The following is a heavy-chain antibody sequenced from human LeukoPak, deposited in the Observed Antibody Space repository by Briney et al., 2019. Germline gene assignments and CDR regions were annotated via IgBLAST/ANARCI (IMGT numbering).Heavy chain of an antibody. V-gene: IGHV3-21*01. CDR1: GFTFRSYS. J-gene: IGHJ6*02. Sequence: PGGSLRLSCAASGFTFRSYSMNWVRQAPGKGLEWVSSISSSSTYIYYADSVKGRFIISRDNAKNSLYLQMNSLRAEDTAVYYCARPHPRTVFGVFSYYYGMDVWGQRTTVTVSS. D-gene: IGHD3-3*01. CDR2: ISSSSTYI. CDR3: ARPHPRTVFGVFSYYYGMDV.